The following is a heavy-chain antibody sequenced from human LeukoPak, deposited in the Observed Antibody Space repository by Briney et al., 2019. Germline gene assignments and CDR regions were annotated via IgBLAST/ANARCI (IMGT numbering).Heavy chain of an antibody. J-gene: IGHJ4*02. CDR2: ISVGGGNT. CDR1: GFTFSSYA. Sequence: PGGSLRLSCAASGFTFSSYATSWVRQAPGKGLEWVSGISVGGGNTYYADSVKGRFTISRDNSKNTLYLQMNSLRADDTAVYYCAKDVSGYYYYFDYWGQGTLVTVSS. D-gene: IGHD3-22*01. V-gene: IGHV3-23*01. CDR3: AKDVSGYYYYFDY.